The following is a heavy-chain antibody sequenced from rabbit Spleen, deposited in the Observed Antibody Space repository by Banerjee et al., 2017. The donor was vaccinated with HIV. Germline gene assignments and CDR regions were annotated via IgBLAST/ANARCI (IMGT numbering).Heavy chain of an antibody. CDR2: IYTGSGST. J-gene: IGHJ4*01. CDR3: ARDAGRGDYIDGVFNL. V-gene: IGHV1S40*01. Sequence: QSLEESGGDLVKPGASLTLTCTASGFDLSSYYYMCWVRQAPGKGLQWIACIYTGSGSTYYASWAKGRFTISTTSSTTVTLQMTRLTTADTATYFCARDAGRGDYIDGVFNLWGPGTLVTVS. D-gene: IGHD8-1*01. CDR1: GFDLSSYYY.